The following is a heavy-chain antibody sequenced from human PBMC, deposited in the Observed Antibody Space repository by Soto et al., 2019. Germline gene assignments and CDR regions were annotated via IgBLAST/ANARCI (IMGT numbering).Heavy chain of an antibody. J-gene: IGHJ5*02. V-gene: IGHV3-21*01. Sequence: EVQLVESGGGLAKPGGSLRLSCVGSGFTFSSYNMNWVRQAPGQGLEWVSFISTGSEYRYYADSVRGRFNISRDNAQNSLYLLLNNLRPEDTAVYFCTRDRQLIQDWFDPWGHGTSVTVSS. D-gene: IGHD3-16*01. CDR2: ISTGSEYR. CDR3: TRDRQLIQDWFDP. CDR1: GFTFSSYN.